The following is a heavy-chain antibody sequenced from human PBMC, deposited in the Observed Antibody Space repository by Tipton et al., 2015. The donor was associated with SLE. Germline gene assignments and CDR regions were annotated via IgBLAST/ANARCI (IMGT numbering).Heavy chain of an antibody. J-gene: IGHJ6*03. V-gene: IGHV1-18*01. D-gene: IGHD3-16*01. CDR1: GYTFTSYC. CDR3: ARLGDWDFYYYMDV. CDR2: ISGYNGNT. Sequence: QVQLVQSGAEVKKPGASVKVSCKASGYTFTSYCITWVRQAPGQGLEWMGWISGYNGNTNYAQKLQGRVTMTTDTSTSTAYMELRSRRSDDTAVYYCARLGDWDFYYYMDVWGKGTTVTVSS.